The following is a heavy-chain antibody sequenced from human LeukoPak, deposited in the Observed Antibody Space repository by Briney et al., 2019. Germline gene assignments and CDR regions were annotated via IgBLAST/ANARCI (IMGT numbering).Heavy chain of an antibody. J-gene: IGHJ4*02. D-gene: IGHD6-19*01. CDR1: GFTFSSYA. CDR2: ISGSGGIT. CDR3: AKVNSPRSGWGVRD. Sequence: GGSLRLSCAASGFTFSSYAMSWVRQAPGKGLEWVSAISGSGGITYYADSVKGRFTISRDNSKNTLYLQMNSLRAEDTAVYYCAKVNSPRSGWGVRDWGQGTLVTVSS. V-gene: IGHV3-23*01.